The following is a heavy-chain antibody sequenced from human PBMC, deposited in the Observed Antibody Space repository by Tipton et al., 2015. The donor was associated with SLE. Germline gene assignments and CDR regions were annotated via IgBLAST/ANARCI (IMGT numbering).Heavy chain of an antibody. Sequence: TLSLTCTVSGASINGHCWSWIRQPVGSGLEWVGYVLETGRAKYNPSLKSRATMSLDTSKSQFSLRLSSVTAADAGTDYCGTSTRSVEYLFAHWGQGARVTVSS. CDR3: GTSTRSVEYLFAH. CDR2: VLETGRA. J-gene: IGHJ4*02. CDR1: GASINGHC. D-gene: IGHD5-24*01. V-gene: IGHV4-59*11.